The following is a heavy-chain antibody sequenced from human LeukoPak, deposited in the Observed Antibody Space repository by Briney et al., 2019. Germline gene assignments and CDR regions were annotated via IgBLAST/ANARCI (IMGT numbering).Heavy chain of an antibody. CDR1: GFTFSSYS. V-gene: IGHV3-21*04. J-gene: IGHJ1*01. CDR2: ISTSSSYI. CDR3: ARGDGPTVTADYFQN. D-gene: IGHD4-17*01. Sequence: GGSLRLSCAASGFTFSSYSMSWVRQAPGKGLEWVSSISTSSSYIYYGDSVKGRFNISRDNAKNSLFLQMNSLRDEDTAFYYCARGDGPTVTADYFQNWGQGTLVTVS.